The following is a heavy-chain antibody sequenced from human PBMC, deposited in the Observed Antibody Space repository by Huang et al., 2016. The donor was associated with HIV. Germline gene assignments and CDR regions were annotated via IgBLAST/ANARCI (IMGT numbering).Heavy chain of an antibody. J-gene: IGHJ6*03. CDR1: VFSLTTIGAV. CDR3: AHIGRLGDYYMDV. CDR2: IYWDDDK. D-gene: IGHD3-16*01. Sequence: QITLKESGPALLRPTQTLTLTCTFSVFSLTTIGAVVGWLRQPPGKPLEWLVLIYWDDDKRFSPSLKTRISVTKDTSKNQVVFTMNNVGPTDTGTYYCAHIGRLGDYYMDVWGNGTAVTVSS. V-gene: IGHV2-5*02.